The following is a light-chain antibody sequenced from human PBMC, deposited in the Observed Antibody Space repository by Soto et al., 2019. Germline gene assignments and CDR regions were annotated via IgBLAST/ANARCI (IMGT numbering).Light chain of an antibody. Sequence: DIVMTQSPDFLAVSLGERATINCKSSQSVLLTTNNKNYLAWYQQKPGQSPKLLIYWASTRESGVPDRFSGSGSGTDFTLTISSLQAEDVAIYYCQQYYTTPLTFGGGTKLEIK. CDR1: QSVLLTTNNKNY. CDR3: QQYYTTPLT. CDR2: WAS. J-gene: IGKJ4*01. V-gene: IGKV4-1*01.